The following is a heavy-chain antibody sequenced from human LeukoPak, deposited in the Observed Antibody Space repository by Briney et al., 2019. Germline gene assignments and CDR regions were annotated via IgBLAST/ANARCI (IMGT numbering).Heavy chain of an antibody. V-gene: IGHV3-30*02. CDR1: GFTFSSYG. D-gene: IGHD1-26*01. CDR2: IRYDGSNK. CDR3: ARGAIVGANTIKRFYYYYYMDV. J-gene: IGHJ6*03. Sequence: GGSLRLSCAASGFTFSSYGMHWVRQAPGKGLEWVAFIRYDGSNKYYADSVKGRFTISRDNSKNTLYLQMNSLRAEDTAVYYCARGAIVGANTIKRFYYYYYMDVWGKGTTVTVSS.